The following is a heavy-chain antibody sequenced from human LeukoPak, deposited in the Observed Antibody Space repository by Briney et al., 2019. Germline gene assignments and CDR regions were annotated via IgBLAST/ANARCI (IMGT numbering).Heavy chain of an antibody. CDR2: IKQDGSEK. CDR3: ARDMDPSSGWTAFGY. Sequence: GGSLRLSCAASGFTFSSYWMSWVRQAPGKGLEWVANIKQDGSEKYYVDSVKGRFTISRDNAKNSLYLQMNSLRAEDTAVYYCARDMDPSSGWTAFGYWGQGTLVTVSS. V-gene: IGHV3-7*01. D-gene: IGHD6-19*01. CDR1: GFTFSSYW. J-gene: IGHJ4*02.